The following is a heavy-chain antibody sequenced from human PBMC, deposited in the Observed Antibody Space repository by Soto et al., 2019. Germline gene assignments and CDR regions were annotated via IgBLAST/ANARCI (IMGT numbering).Heavy chain of an antibody. D-gene: IGHD3-10*01. J-gene: IGHJ4*02. CDR2: IYYSGST. Sequence: QLQLQESGPGLVKPSETLSLTCTVSGGSISSSSYYWGWIRQPPGKGLEWIGSIYYSGSTYYNPSLKRRVTISVDTSKNQFSLKLSSVNAADTAVYYCARRHPQSTTMVRGTRKYYFDYWGQGTLVTVSS. V-gene: IGHV4-39*01. CDR3: ARRHPQSTTMVRGTRKYYFDY. CDR1: GGSISSSSYY.